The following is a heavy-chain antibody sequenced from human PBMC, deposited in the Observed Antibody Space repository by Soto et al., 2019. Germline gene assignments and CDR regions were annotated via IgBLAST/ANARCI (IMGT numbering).Heavy chain of an antibody. V-gene: IGHV4-38-2*02. Sequence: SETLSLTCAVSGDSITSIYHWAWIRQPPGRGLEWVASIYHTGTTYYNPSLKSRVTISVDTSKNQFSLKLSSVTAADTAVYYCARDRRGGVVVAARVWGQGTLVTVSS. CDR3: ARDRRGGVVVAARV. D-gene: IGHD2-15*01. CDR2: IYHTGTT. J-gene: IGHJ4*02. CDR1: GDSITSIYH.